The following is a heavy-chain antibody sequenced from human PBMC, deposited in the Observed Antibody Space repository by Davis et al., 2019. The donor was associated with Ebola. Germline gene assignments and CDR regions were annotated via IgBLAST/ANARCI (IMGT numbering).Heavy chain of an antibody. J-gene: IGHJ6*02. CDR2: IYSGGST. D-gene: IGHD6-13*01. CDR1: GFTVSSNY. CDR3: ARFGRAAASIYYYYYGMDV. Sequence: GGSLRLSCAASGFTVSSNYMSWVRQAPGKGLEWVSVIYSGGSTYYADSVKGRFTISRDNSKNTLYLQMNSLRAEDTAVYYCARFGRAAASIYYYYYGMDVWGQGTTVTVSS. V-gene: IGHV3-53*01.